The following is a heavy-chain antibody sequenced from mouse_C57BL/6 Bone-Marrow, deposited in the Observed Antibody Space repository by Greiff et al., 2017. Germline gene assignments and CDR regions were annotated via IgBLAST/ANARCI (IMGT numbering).Heavy chain of an antibody. D-gene: IGHD1-1*01. CDR1: GYTFTDYE. Sequence: VQLKESGAELVRPGASVTLSCKASGYTFTDYEMHWVKQTPVHGLEWIGAIDPETGGTAYNQKFKGKAILTADKSSSTAYMELRSLTSEDSAVYYCTRKAITTVVAYYFDYWGQGTTLTVSS. CDR2: IDPETGGT. CDR3: TRKAITTVVAYYFDY. J-gene: IGHJ2*01. V-gene: IGHV1-15*01.